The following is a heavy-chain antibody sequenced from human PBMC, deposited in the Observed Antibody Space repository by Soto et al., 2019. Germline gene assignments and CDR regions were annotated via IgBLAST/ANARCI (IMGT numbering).Heavy chain of an antibody. Sequence: EVQLLESGGGLVQPGGSLRLSCAASGFTFSSYAMSWVRQAPGKGLEWVSDISGSGGSTYYADSVKGRVTISRDNSKNTLYLLMNSLRAEDTAVYYCAKDSRTMVRGPHFYWGQGTLVTVSS. CDR2: ISGSGGST. CDR1: GFTFSSYA. J-gene: IGHJ4*02. D-gene: IGHD3-10*01. CDR3: AKDSRTMVRGPHFY. V-gene: IGHV3-23*01.